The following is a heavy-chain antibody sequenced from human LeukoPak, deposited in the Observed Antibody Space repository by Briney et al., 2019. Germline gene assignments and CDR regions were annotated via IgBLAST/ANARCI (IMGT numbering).Heavy chain of an antibody. CDR2: IYPGDSDT. D-gene: IGHD3-22*01. CDR1: GYSFTSYW. Sequence: GESLKISCKGSGYSFTSYWIGWVRQMPGKGLEWMEIIYPGDSDTRYSPSFQGQVTISADKSISTAYLQWSSLKASDTAMYYCARGLLYYYDSSGLWDYWGQGTLVTVSS. V-gene: IGHV5-51*01. J-gene: IGHJ4*02. CDR3: ARGLLYYYDSSGLWDY.